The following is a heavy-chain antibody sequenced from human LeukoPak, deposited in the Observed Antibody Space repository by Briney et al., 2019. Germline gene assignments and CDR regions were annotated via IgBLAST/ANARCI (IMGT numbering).Heavy chain of an antibody. CDR1: GFTFSGYN. CDR2: ISSSSRSI. D-gene: IGHD1-26*01. J-gene: IGHJ5*01. CDR3: ARERSGPAVRAHNGFDP. V-gene: IGHV3-21*06. Sequence: PGGSLRLSCVGSGFTFSGYNIDWVRQAPGKGLEWVSSISSSSRSIYYADSLKGRITISRDNTKNSVFLQMSGLRVDDTAVYYCARERSGPAVRAHNGFDPWGRGTLVIVSS.